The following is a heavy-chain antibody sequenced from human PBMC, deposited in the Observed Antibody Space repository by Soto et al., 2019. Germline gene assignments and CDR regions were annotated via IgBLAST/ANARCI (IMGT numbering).Heavy chain of an antibody. J-gene: IGHJ4*02. CDR2: IIPIFGTA. CDR1: GGTFSSYA. D-gene: IGHD6-6*01. CDR3: ARVLRRYRSSSSFTLVYYFDY. V-gene: IGHV1-69*13. Sequence: SVKVSCKASGGTFSSYAISWVRQAPGQGLEWMGGIIPIFGTANYAQKFQGRVTITADESTSTAYMELSSLRSEDTAVYYCARVLRRYRSSSSFTLVYYFDYWGQGTLVTAPQ.